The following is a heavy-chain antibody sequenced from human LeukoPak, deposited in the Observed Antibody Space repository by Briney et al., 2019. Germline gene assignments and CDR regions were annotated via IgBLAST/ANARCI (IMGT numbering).Heavy chain of an antibody. Sequence: SVKVSCKASGLTFTSSAVQWVRQARGQRLEWIGWIVVGSGNTNYAQKFQERVTITRDMSTSTAYMELSSLRSEDTAVYYCAARTANVAFDIWGQGTMVTVSS. D-gene: IGHD1-1*01. V-gene: IGHV1-58*01. J-gene: IGHJ3*02. CDR3: AARTANVAFDI. CDR1: GLTFTSSA. CDR2: IVVGSGNT.